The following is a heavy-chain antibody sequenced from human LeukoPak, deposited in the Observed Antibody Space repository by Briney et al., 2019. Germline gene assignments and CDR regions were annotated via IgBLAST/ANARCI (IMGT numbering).Heavy chain of an antibody. Sequence: SETLSLTCTVSGGSISSSSYYWGWIRQPPGKGLEWIGSIYYSGSTYYNPSLKSRVTISVDTSKNQFSLKLSSVTAADTAVYYCARQEYSSSQGDYWGQGTLVTVSS. CDR1: GGSISSSSYY. J-gene: IGHJ4*02. CDR2: IYYSGST. D-gene: IGHD6-6*01. V-gene: IGHV4-39*01. CDR3: ARQEYSSSQGDY.